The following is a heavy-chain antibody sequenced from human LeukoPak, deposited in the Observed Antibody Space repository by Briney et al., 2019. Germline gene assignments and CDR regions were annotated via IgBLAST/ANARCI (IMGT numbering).Heavy chain of an antibody. Sequence: PGGSLRLSCAASGFTFTNAWMTWVRQAPGKGLEWVSVIYSGGSTYYADSVKGRVTISRDNSKNTLYLQMNSLRAEDTAVYYCARVSSNSYGDYYFDYWGQGTLVTVSS. J-gene: IGHJ4*02. CDR1: GFTFTNAW. CDR3: ARVSSNSYGDYYFDY. D-gene: IGHD5-18*01. V-gene: IGHV3-53*01. CDR2: IYSGGST.